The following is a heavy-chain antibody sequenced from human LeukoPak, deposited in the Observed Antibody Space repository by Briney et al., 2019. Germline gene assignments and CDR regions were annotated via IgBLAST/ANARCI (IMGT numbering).Heavy chain of an antibody. CDR3: VRALRLGELSSPGY. V-gene: IGHV1-18*01. CDR2: ISAYNGNT. CDR1: GYTFTSYG. D-gene: IGHD3-16*02. Sequence: GASVKVSCKASGYTFTSYGISWVRQAPGQGLEWMGWISAYNGNTNYAQKLQGRVTMTTDTSTSTAYMELRSLRSDDTAVYYCVRALRLGELSSPGYWGQGTLVTVSS. J-gene: IGHJ4*02.